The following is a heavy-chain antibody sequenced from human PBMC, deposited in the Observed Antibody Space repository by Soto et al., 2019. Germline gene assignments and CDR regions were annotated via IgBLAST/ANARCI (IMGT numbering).Heavy chain of an antibody. D-gene: IGHD3-22*01. V-gene: IGHV4-59*08. CDR3: ATKRMIVPYFDK. Sequence: PSETLSLTCTVSGGSISSYYWSWIRQPPGKGLEWIGYIYYSGSTNYNPSLKSRVTISVDTSKNQFSLKLSSVTAADTAVYYCATKRMIVPYFDKGGQEPLFT. J-gene: IGHJ4*02. CDR2: IYYSGST. CDR1: GGSISSYY.